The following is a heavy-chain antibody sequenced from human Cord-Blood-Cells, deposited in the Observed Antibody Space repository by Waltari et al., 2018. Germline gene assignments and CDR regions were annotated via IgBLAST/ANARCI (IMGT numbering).Heavy chain of an antibody. J-gene: IGHJ3*02. CDR2: INPNRGGT. CDR1: GYTFTGYY. V-gene: IGHV1-2*04. CDR3: ARGLRYNWNYDAFDI. D-gene: IGHD1-7*01. Sequence: QVQLVQSGAEVKKPGASVKVSCKASGYTFTGYYMHWVRQAPGQGLEWMGWINPNRGGTNYAQKCQGWVTMTRDTSISTAYMELSRLRSDDTAVYYCARGLRYNWNYDAFDIWGQGTMVTVSS.